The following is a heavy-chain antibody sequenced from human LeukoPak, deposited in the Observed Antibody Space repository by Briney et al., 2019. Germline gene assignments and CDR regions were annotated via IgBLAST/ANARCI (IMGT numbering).Heavy chain of an antibody. V-gene: IGHV3-7*03. CDR2: IKTDGSEK. CDR1: GFTFGSYW. D-gene: IGHD3-9*01. CDR3: ARDYTGYFP. Sequence: GGSLRLSCEASGFTFGSYWMSWVRQAPGKGLEWVANIKTDGSEKYYVDSVKGRFTISRDNAKNSLYLQMNSLRAEDTAVYYCARDYTGYFPWGQGTLVIVSS. J-gene: IGHJ5*02.